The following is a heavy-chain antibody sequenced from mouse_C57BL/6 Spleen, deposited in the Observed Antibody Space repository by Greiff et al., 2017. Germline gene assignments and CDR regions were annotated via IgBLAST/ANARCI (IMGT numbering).Heavy chain of an antibody. J-gene: IGHJ2*01. CDR1: GYTFTDYN. Sequence: EVQLQQSGPELVKPGASVKIPCKASGYTFTDYNMDWVKQSHGKSLEWIGDINPNNGGTIYNQKFKGKATLTVDKSSSTAYMELRSLTSEDTAVYYCARSGYDLFYQGFDYWGQGTTLTVSS. V-gene: IGHV1-18*01. D-gene: IGHD1-1*01. CDR2: INPNNGGT. CDR3: ARSGYDLFYQGFDY.